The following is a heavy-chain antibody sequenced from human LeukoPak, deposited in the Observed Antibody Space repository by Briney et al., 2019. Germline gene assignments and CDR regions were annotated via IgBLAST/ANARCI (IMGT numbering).Heavy chain of an antibody. V-gene: IGHV1-46*01. CDR3: AKDFYDSSGYYCFQH. CDR1: GYTFTSYY. Sequence: ASVKVSFKASGYTFTSYYMHWVRQAPGQGLEWMGIINPSGGSTSYAQKFQGRVTMTRDTATSTVYMELSSLRSEDTAVYYCAKDFYDSSGYYCFQHWGQGTLVTVSS. CDR2: INPSGGST. J-gene: IGHJ1*01. D-gene: IGHD3-22*01.